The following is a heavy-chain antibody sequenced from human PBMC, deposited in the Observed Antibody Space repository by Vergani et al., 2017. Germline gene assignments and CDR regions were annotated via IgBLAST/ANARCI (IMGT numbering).Heavy chain of an antibody. D-gene: IGHD4-11*01. CDR3: AGVTTTGPGRP. Sequence: QLQLQESGPGLVKPSETLSLTCTVSGGSISSSSYYWGWIRQPPGKGLEGIGSIYYSGSTYYNPSLKSRVTISVDTSKNQFSLKLSAVTAADTAVYYCAGVTTTGPGRPWGQGTLVTVSS. CDR2: IYYSGST. J-gene: IGHJ5*02. CDR1: GGSISSSSYY. V-gene: IGHV4-39*07.